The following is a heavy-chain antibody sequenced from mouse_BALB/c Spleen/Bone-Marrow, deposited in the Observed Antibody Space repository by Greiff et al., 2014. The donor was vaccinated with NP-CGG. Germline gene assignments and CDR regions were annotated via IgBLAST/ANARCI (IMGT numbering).Heavy chain of an antibody. CDR2: IWAGGST. CDR3: ARPVQLGYLDV. CDR1: GFSLTNYG. D-gene: IGHD3-1*01. Sequence: QVQLQQSVPGLVSPSQSLSITCTVSGFSLTNYGVHWVRQPPGKGLEWLGVIWAGGSTNYNSALMSRRSISKNNSKIQVFLKMNSLQTDDTAMCYYARPVQLGYLDVWGAGTTVAIST. V-gene: IGHV2-9*02. J-gene: IGHJ1*01.